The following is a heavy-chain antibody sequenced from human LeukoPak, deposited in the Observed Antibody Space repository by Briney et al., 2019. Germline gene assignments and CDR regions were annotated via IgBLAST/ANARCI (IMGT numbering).Heavy chain of an antibody. V-gene: IGHV1-2*02. D-gene: IGHD1-7*01. Sequence: ASVKVSCKASRYTFIDYFIHWMRQTPGQGLEWLGWINPNSGVTRYAQKFQDRVTMTRDTAAYMELSSLKSDDTAMYYCVRAVSGTLGGAFDIWGQGTAVTVSS. CDR2: INPNSGVT. CDR3: VRAVSGTLGGAFDI. J-gene: IGHJ3*02. CDR1: RYTFIDYF.